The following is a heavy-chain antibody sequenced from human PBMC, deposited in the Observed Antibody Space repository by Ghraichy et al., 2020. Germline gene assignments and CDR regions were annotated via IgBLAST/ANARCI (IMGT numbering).Heavy chain of an antibody. D-gene: IGHD6-19*01. CDR2: ISSSSSTI. V-gene: IGHV3-48*02. J-gene: IGHJ6*02. CDR3: ARAQTEQWLVVYYYYYGMDV. CDR1: GFTFSSYS. Sequence: GESLNISCAASGFTFSSYSMNWVRQAPGKGLEWVSYISSSSSTINYADSVKGRFTISRDNAKNSLYLQMNSLRDEDTAVYYCARAQTEQWLVVYYYYYGMDVWGQGTTVTVSS.